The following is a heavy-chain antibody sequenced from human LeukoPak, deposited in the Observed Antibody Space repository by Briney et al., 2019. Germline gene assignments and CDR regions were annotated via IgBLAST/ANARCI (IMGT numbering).Heavy chain of an antibody. Sequence: PSQTLSLTCTVSGGSISSGGYYWSWIRQHPGKGLEWIGYIYYSGSTYYNPSLKSRVTISVDTSKNQFSLKLSSVTAADTAVYYCARDIVGATIGPLDYWGQGTLVTVSS. CDR3: ARDIVGATIGPLDY. J-gene: IGHJ4*02. V-gene: IGHV4-31*03. D-gene: IGHD1-26*01. CDR2: IYYSGST. CDR1: GGSISSGGYY.